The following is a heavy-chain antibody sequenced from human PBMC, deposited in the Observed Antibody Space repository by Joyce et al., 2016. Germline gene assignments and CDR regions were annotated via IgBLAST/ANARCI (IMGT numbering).Heavy chain of an antibody. CDR2: SNPNTGGT. V-gene: IGHV1-2*02. J-gene: IGHJ6*02. CDR3: ARDRFLTGTILYYYYGMDV. CDR1: GYTLTCYY. Sequence: QVQLVQSGAEVKKPGASVKVSCKASGYTLTCYYVHWVRQAPGQDLEWKGWSNPNTGGTHYAQRFQGRVTMTRDTSISTAYMELSSLRSDDTAVYYCARDRFLTGTILYYYYGMDVWGQGSTVTVSS. D-gene: IGHD4-17*01.